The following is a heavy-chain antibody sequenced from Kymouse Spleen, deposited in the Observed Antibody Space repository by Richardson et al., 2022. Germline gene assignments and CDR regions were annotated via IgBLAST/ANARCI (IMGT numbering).Heavy chain of an antibody. CDR3: ARVTMVRGVKYYGMDV. CDR1: GFTFSSYG. J-gene: IGHJ6*02. Sequence: QVQLVESGGGVVQPGRSLRLSCAASGFTFSSYGMHWVRQAPGKGLEWVAVIWYDGSNKYYADSVKGRFTISRDNSKNTLYLQMNSLRAEDTAVYYCARVTMVRGVKYYGMDVWGQGTTVTVSS. CDR2: IWYDGSNK. D-gene: IGHD3-10*01. V-gene: IGHV3-33*01.